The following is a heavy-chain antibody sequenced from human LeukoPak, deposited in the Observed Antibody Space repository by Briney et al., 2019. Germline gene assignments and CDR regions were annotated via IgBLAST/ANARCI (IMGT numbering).Heavy chain of an antibody. D-gene: IGHD6-19*01. CDR2: KYYRSKWYN. Sequence: SRTLSLTCAISGDSFSSNSAAWNWISQSPARGLECLGKKYYRSKWYNDYAVSVKSRITINPDTSKNQFSLQLNSVTPEDTAVYYCARELYSSGCYVFDYWGQGTLVTVSS. CDR3: ARELYSSGCYVFDY. J-gene: IGHJ4*02. CDR1: GDSFSSNSAA. V-gene: IGHV6-1*01.